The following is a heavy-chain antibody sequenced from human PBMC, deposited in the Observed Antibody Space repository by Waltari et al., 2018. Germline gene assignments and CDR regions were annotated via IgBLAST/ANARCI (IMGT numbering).Heavy chain of an antibody. CDR2: IYPGDSYT. CDR3: ARRLVAGTGDYYYGMDV. J-gene: IGHJ6*02. CDR1: GYSFTSYW. Sequence: EVQLVQSGAEVKKPGESLKISCTGSGYSFTSYWIGWVRQMPGKGLEWMGIIYPGDSYTRYSPSFQGQVTISADKSISTAYLQWSSLKASDTAMYYCARRLVAGTGDYYYGMDVWGQGTTVTVSS. V-gene: IGHV5-51*01. D-gene: IGHD6-19*01.